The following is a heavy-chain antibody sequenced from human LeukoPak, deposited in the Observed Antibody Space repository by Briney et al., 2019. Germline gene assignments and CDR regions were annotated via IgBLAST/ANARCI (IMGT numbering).Heavy chain of an antibody. V-gene: IGHV3-74*01. CDR2: INPDGSHT. Sequence: TGGSLRLSCAASGFTFSYFWMHWVRQAPGKGLVWISRINPDGSHTSYADSVKGRFTISRDNAKNTLYLQMNSLRAEDAAVYFCTRDSYISNVYYGMDVWGQGATVTVSS. CDR3: TRDSYISNVYYGMDV. D-gene: IGHD1-26*01. CDR1: GFTFSYFW. J-gene: IGHJ6*02.